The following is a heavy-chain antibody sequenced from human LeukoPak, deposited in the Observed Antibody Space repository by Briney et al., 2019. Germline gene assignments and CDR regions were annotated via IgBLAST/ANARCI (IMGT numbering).Heavy chain of an antibody. Sequence: VAVIWYDGSNKYYADSVKGRFTISRDNSKNPLYLQMNSLRAEDTAVYYCARDAGSGSYFDYWGQGTLVTVSS. CDR3: ARDAGSGSYFDY. V-gene: IGHV3-33*01. D-gene: IGHD1-26*01. J-gene: IGHJ4*02. CDR2: IWYDGSNK.